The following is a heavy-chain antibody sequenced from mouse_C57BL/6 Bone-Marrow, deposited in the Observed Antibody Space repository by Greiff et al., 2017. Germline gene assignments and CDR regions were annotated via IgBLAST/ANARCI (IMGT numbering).Heavy chain of an antibody. J-gene: IGHJ4*01. Sequence: EVKVVESGGGLVKPGGSLKLSCAASGFTFSSYAMSWVRQTPEKRLEWVATISDGGSYTYYPDNVKGRFTISRDNAQNNLYLQMSHLKSEDTAVYYCARKQVYDAVDYWGQGTSVTVSS. CDR3: ARKQVYDAVDY. CDR2: ISDGGSYT. V-gene: IGHV5-4*03. CDR1: GFTFSSYA.